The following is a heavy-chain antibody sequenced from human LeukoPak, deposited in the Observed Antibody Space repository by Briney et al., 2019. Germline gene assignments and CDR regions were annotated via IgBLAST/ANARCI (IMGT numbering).Heavy chain of an antibody. CDR1: GYTFTGYY. V-gene: IGHV1-2*02. CDR2: MNPKSGGT. CDR3: ARASGSYWWFDS. Sequence: ASVKVSCKASGYTFTGYYVHWVRQAPGQGLEWMGWMNPKSGGTNYAQKFEARVTMNRDTSISTVYMELSRLRSDDTAVYYCARASGSYWWFDSWGQGTLVTVSS. J-gene: IGHJ5*01. D-gene: IGHD1-26*01.